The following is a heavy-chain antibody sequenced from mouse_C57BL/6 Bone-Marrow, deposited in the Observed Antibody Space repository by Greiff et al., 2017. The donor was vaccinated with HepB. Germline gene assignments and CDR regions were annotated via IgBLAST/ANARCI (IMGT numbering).Heavy chain of an antibody. Sequence: QVQLQQPGAELVKPGASVKLSCKASGYTFTSYWMQWVNQRPGQGLEWIGEIDPSDSYTNYNQKFKGKATLTVDTSSSTAYMQLSSLTSEDSAVYYCARSSSYYSNYHVSYWGQGTTLTVSS. J-gene: IGHJ2*01. CDR3: ARSSSYYSNYHVSY. V-gene: IGHV1-50*01. D-gene: IGHD2-5*01. CDR2: IDPSDSYT. CDR1: GYTFTSYW.